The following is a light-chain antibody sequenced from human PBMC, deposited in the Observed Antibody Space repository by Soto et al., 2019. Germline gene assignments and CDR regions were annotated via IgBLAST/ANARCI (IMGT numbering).Light chain of an antibody. Sequence: QSVLTQPASVSGSPGQSITISCTGTSSDVGGYNYVSWYQQHPGKAPKLMIYEVSNRPSGVSNRFSGSKSGNTASLTISGLLAVDEADYYCSSYTSSRVFGGGTKVTVL. CDR2: EVS. CDR3: SSYTSSRV. J-gene: IGLJ3*02. CDR1: SSDVGGYNY. V-gene: IGLV2-14*01.